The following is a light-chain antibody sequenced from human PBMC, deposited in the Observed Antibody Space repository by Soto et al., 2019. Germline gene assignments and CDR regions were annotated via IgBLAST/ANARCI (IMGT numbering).Light chain of an antibody. J-gene: IGLJ1*01. CDR1: SSDVDSYNR. CDR3: TSYTTSSTYV. CDR2: EVN. Sequence: QSVLTQPRSVSGSPGQSVTISCTGISSDVDSYNRVSWYQQPPGTAPKLMIYEVNKRPSGVSNRFSGSKSGNTASLTISGLQAEDEADYYCTSYTTSSTYVFGTGTKVTVL. V-gene: IGLV2-18*02.